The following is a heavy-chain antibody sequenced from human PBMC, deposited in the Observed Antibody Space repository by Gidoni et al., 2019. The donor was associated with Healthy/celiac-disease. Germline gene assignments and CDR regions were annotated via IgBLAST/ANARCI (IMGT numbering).Heavy chain of an antibody. V-gene: IGHV3-23*01. J-gene: IGHJ4*02. CDR2: ISGSGGST. CDR3: AKVGRVN. Sequence: GLEWVSAISGSGGSTYYADSVKGRFTISSDNSKNTLYLQMNSLRAEDTAVYYCAKVGRVNWGQGTLVTVSS. D-gene: IGHD3-16*01.